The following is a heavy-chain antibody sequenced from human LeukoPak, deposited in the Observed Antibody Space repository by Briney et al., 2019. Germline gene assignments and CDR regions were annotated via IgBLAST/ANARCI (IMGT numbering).Heavy chain of an antibody. CDR3: AKQLDGDYPFDY. J-gene: IGHJ4*02. CDR1: GFTFSSYA. V-gene: IGHV3-30-3*01. D-gene: IGHD4-17*01. Sequence: GGSLRLSCAASGFTFSSYAMHWVRQAPGKGLEWVAAISYDGSNKYYADSVKGRFTISRDNSKNTLYLQMNSLRAEDTAVYYCAKQLDGDYPFDYWGQGTLVTVSS. CDR2: ISYDGSNK.